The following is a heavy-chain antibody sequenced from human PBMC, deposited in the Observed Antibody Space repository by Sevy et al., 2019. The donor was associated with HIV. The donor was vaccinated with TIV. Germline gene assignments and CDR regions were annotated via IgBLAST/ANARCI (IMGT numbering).Heavy chain of an antibody. Sequence: GGSLRLSCAASGFTFSSYAMHWVRQAPGKGLEWVAVISYDGSNKYYADSVKGRFTIYRDNSKNTLDLQMNSLRAEDTAVYYCAGTGTTGPMAAFDIWGQGTMVTVSS. CDR1: GFTFSSYA. D-gene: IGHD1-7*01. CDR3: AGTGTTGPMAAFDI. J-gene: IGHJ3*02. CDR2: ISYDGSNK. V-gene: IGHV3-30-3*01.